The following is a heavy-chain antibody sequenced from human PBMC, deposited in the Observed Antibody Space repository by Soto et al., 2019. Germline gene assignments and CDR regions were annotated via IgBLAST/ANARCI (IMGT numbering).Heavy chain of an antibody. J-gene: IGHJ4*02. D-gene: IGHD3-10*01. Sequence: PGGSLRLSCAASGFTFSSYAMGWVRQAPGKGLEWVSAISGSGGSTYYADSVKGRFTISRDNSKNTLYLQMNSLRAEDTAVYYCAKDVWLWFGELSSPPDYWGQGTLVTVSS. CDR2: ISGSGGST. CDR1: GFTFSSYA. CDR3: AKDVWLWFGELSSPPDY. V-gene: IGHV3-23*01.